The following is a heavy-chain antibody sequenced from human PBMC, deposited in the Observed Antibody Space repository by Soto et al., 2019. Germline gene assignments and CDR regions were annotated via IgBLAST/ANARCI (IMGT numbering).Heavy chain of an antibody. CDR3: ARVRSFTIFGVVRPLHYFDP. CDR1: GGPISNNDDY. Sequence: QVQLQESGPGLVKPSQTLSLTCTVSGGPISNNDDYWTWIRQPPGKDLEWIGYISNSGSTSYNPSLKGRRTISVDLSKKQFALKLTSVTAADTAVYYCARVRSFTIFGVVRPLHYFDPWGQGILVTVAS. V-gene: IGHV4-30-4*01. D-gene: IGHD3-3*01. CDR2: ISNSGST. J-gene: IGHJ5*02.